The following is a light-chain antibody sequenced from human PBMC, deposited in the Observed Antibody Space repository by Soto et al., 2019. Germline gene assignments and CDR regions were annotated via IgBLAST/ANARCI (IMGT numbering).Light chain of an antibody. CDR2: GAS. CDR3: QQYHNWPPLT. CDR1: QSVSNY. V-gene: IGKV3-15*01. J-gene: IGKJ4*01. Sequence: EIVMTQSPATLSVSPGERATLSCRASQSVSNYLACYQQKPGQAPRLLIYGASTRATGIPARFSGGGSETDFTLTISSLQSEDFAVYYCQQYHNWPPLTFGGGTKVEIK.